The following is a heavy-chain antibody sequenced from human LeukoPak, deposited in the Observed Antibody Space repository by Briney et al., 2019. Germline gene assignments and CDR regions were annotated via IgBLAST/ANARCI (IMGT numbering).Heavy chain of an antibody. Sequence: GGSLRLSCAASGFTFSSYAMSWVRQAPGKGLEWVSAISGSGGSTYYADSVKGRFTISRDNSKNTLYLQMNSLRAEDTAVYYCAKGGRYCSSTSCYKTDWGQGTLVTVSS. V-gene: IGHV3-23*01. J-gene: IGHJ4*02. CDR3: AKGGRYCSSTSCYKTD. CDR1: GFTFSSYA. D-gene: IGHD2-2*02. CDR2: ISGSGGST.